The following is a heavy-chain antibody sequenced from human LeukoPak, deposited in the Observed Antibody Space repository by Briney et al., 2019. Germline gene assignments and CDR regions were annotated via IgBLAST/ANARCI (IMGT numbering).Heavy chain of an antibody. D-gene: IGHD1-26*01. CDR1: GGTFSSYA. CDR2: IIPILGIA. V-gene: IGHV1-69*04. J-gene: IGHJ4*02. CDR3: ARDQSGATDY. Sequence: SVKVSCKASGGTFSSYAISWVRQAPGQGLEWMGRIIPILGIANYAQKFQGRVTMTRDTSTSTVYMELSSLRSEDTAVYYCARDQSGATDYWGQGTLVTVSS.